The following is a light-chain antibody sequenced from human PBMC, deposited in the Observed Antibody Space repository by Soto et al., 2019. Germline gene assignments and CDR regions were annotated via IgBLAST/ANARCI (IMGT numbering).Light chain of an antibody. CDR1: QSISSY. V-gene: IGKV1-39*01. CDR3: QQSYSTS. CDR2: AAS. J-gene: IGKJ4*01. Sequence: DIQMTQSPSSLSASVGDRVTITCRARQSISSYLNWYQQKPGKAPKLLIYAASSLQSGVPSRFSGSVSGTDFTLTISSLQPEDFATYYCQQSYSTSFGGGTKVEIK.